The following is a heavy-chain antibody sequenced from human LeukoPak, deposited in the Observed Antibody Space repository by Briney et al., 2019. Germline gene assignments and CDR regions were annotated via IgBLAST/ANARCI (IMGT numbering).Heavy chain of an antibody. CDR2: INYSGST. CDR1: GGSISSYY. Sequence: SETLSLTCTVSGGSISSYYWTWIRQPPGKGLEWMGYINYSGSTNYNPSLRSRVTISVDKSKNQFSLKLSSVTAADTAAYYCARGFHELPYYFDYWGQGTLVTVSS. V-gene: IGHV4-59*01. CDR3: ARGFHELPYYFDY. J-gene: IGHJ4*02. D-gene: IGHD4-23*01.